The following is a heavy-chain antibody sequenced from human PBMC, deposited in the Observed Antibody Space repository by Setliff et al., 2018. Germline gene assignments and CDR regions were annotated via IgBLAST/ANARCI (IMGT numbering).Heavy chain of an antibody. CDR3: ARGSGYLTSFYYYYYGMDV. J-gene: IGHJ6*02. V-gene: IGHV3-11*04. D-gene: IGHD5-12*01. Sequence: PVGSLRLACAASGFTFSDYYMSWIRQAPGKGLEWVSYISSSGSTIYYADSVKGRVTISRDNAKNSLYLQMNSLRAEDMAVYYCARGSGYLTSFYYYYYGMDVWGQGTTVTVSS. CDR1: GFTFSDYY. CDR2: ISSSGSTI.